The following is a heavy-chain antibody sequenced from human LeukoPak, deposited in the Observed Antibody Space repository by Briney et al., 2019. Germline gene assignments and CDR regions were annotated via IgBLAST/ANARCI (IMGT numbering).Heavy chain of an antibody. J-gene: IGHJ4*02. CDR1: GFTFSSYG. Sequence: GGSLRLSCAVSGFTFSSYGMHWVRQAPGKGLEWVAVISYDGSNKHYADSVKGRFTISRDNSKNTLYLQMNSLRAEDTAVYYRAKDLGSGWYLGSFDYWGQGTLVTVSS. V-gene: IGHV3-30*18. D-gene: IGHD6-19*01. CDR3: AKDLGSGWYLGSFDY. CDR2: ISYDGSNK.